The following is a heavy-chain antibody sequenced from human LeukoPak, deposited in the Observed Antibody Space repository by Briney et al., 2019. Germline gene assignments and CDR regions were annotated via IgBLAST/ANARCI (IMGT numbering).Heavy chain of an antibody. CDR2: INPSGRT. J-gene: IGHJ6*03. Sequence: SETLSLTCVVSGGSFSGYHWTWIRQSPGKGFEGIGEINPSGRTNYNPSLKSRVMMSVHTSKSQFSLSLTSATAADTAVYYCARALTFPDIYYYMDVWGEGTAVTVFS. V-gene: IGHV4-34*01. CDR1: GGSFSGYH. CDR3: ARALTFPDIYYYMDV. D-gene: IGHD2/OR15-2a*01.